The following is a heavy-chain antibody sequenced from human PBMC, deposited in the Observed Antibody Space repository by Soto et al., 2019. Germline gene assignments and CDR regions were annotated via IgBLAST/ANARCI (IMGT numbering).Heavy chain of an antibody. D-gene: IGHD3-22*01. J-gene: IGHJ4*02. V-gene: IGHV1-69*12. CDR2: IIPIFGTA. CDR3: ARVPSLYYDSSGSLGY. CDR1: GGTFSSYA. Sequence: QVQLVQSGAEVKKPGSSVKVSCTASGGTFSSYAISWVRQAPGQGLEWMGGIIPIFGTANYAQKFQGRVTITADESTSTAYMELSSLRSEDTAVYYCARVPSLYYDSSGSLGYWGQGTLVTVSS.